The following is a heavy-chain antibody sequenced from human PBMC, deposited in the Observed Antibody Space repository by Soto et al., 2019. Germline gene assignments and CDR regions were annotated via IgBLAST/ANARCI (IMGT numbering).Heavy chain of an antibody. D-gene: IGHD3-10*01. CDR1: GYTFTSYY. J-gene: IGHJ5*02. CDR3: ARDGVRGKRFNWFDP. Sequence: GASVKVSCKASGYTFTSYYMHWVRQAPGQGLEWMGIINPSGGSTSYAQKFQGRVTMTRDTSTSTVYMELSSLRSEDTAVYYCARDGVRGKRFNWFDPWGQGTLVTVSS. V-gene: IGHV1-46*01. CDR2: INPSGGST.